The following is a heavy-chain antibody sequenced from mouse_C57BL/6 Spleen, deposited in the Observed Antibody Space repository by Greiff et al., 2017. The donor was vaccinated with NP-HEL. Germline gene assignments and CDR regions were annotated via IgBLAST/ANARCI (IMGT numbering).Heavy chain of an antibody. Sequence: QVQLQQSGAELVRPGSSVKLSCKASGYTFTSYWMHWVKQRPIQGLEWIGNIDPSDSETHYNQKFKDKATLTVDKSSSTAYMQLSSLTSEDSAVYYCASTTTVVANYFDYWGQGTTLTVSS. D-gene: IGHD1-1*01. V-gene: IGHV1-52*01. CDR3: ASTTTVVANYFDY. J-gene: IGHJ2*01. CDR1: GYTFTSYW. CDR2: IDPSDSET.